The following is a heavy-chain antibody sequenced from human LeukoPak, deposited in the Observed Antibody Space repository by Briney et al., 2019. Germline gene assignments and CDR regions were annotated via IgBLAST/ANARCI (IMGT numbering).Heavy chain of an antibody. CDR2: ISHDATNV. CDR3: ASESTGTTNFDY. J-gene: IGHJ4*02. V-gene: IGHV3-30*07. Sequence: PGGSLRLSCTVSGFTFRSYLMHWVRQAPGKGLEWVAVISHDATNVYYTDSVKGRFTISRDNSKDTLYLQMDSLRAEDTAVYYCASESTGTTNFDYWGQGTLVTVSS. D-gene: IGHD1-1*01. CDR1: GFTFRSYL.